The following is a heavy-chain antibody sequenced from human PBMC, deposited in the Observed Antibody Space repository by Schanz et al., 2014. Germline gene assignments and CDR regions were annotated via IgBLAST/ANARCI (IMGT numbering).Heavy chain of an antibody. CDR2: MSYDGSIK. Sequence: QVQLVESGGGVVQPGRSLRLSCAASGFTFSSYGMHWVRQAPGKGLEWVAAMSYDGSIKYYGDSVKGRFTISRDNSKNTLYLHMNTLRSEDTAVYYCARGGARRFPVVPDAIQGLRGHYYYYYLDVWGKGTTVTASS. J-gene: IGHJ6*03. CDR3: ARGGARRFPVVPDAIQGLRGHYYYYYLDV. D-gene: IGHD2-2*02. CDR1: GFTFSSYG. V-gene: IGHV3-30*03.